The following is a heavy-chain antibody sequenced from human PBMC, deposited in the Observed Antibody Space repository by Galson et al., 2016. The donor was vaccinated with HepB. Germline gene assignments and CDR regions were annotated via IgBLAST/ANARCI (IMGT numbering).Heavy chain of an antibody. CDR2: ISYNGGNK. V-gene: IGHV3-30-3*01. Sequence: SLRLSCAASGLSFSNYAVHWVRQAPGTGLEWVAVISYNGGNKYYAASVKGRFTISRDNSKNTLYLQMTSLTTEDTAMYYCARGSRLKSDAHYFDYWGPGTLVTVSS. CDR1: GLSFSNYA. D-gene: IGHD3-10*01. J-gene: IGHJ4*02. CDR3: ARGSRLKSDAHYFDY.